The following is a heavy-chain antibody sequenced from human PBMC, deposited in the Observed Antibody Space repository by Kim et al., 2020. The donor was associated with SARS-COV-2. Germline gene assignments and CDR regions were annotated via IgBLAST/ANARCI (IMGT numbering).Heavy chain of an antibody. V-gene: IGHV3-23*03. Sequence: GGSLRLSCAASGFTFSSYAMSWVRQAPGKGLEWVSVIYSGGSSTYYADSVKGRFTVSRDSSKNTLYLQMNSLRAEDTAVYYCAKLLVAATATRALDYWGQGPLVIVSS. CDR2: IYSGGSST. CDR1: GFTFSSYA. J-gene: IGHJ4*02. D-gene: IGHD2-8*02. CDR3: AKLLVAATATRALDY.